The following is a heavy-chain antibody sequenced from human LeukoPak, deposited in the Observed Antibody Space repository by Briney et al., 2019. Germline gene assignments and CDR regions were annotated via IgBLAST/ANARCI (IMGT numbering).Heavy chain of an antibody. D-gene: IGHD6-13*01. CDR1: GGSFSGYY. J-gene: IGHJ6*02. Sequence: SETLSLTCAVYGGSFSGYYWSWIRQPPGKGLEWIGEINHSGSTNYNPSLKSRVTISVDTSKNQFSLKLSSVTAADTAVYYCARMPRIAAAGTGYYYGMDVWGQGTTVTVSS. CDR3: ARMPRIAAAGTGYYYGMDV. CDR2: INHSGST. V-gene: IGHV4-34*01.